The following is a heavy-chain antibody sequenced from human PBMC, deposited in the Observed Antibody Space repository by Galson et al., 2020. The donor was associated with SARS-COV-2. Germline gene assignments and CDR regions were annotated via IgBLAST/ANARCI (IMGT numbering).Heavy chain of an antibody. V-gene: IGHV3-21*06. CDR1: GFTFSSYS. Sequence: NSGGSLRLSCAASGFTFSSYSMNWVRQAPGKGLEWVSSISGTSTNIYYADSVKGRFTISRDNAKNSLYLQMNSLGTEDTAVYYCTRERGYSYGYSDYWGHGTLVTVSS. J-gene: IGHJ4*01. D-gene: IGHD5-18*01. CDR3: TRERGYSYGYSDY. CDR2: ISGTSTNI.